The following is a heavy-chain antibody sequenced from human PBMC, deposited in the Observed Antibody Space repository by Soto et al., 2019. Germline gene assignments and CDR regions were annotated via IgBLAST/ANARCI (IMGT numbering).Heavy chain of an antibody. CDR1: GFIFSSYW. V-gene: IGHV3-7*04. CDR2: IKEDGSAK. CDR3: VRDYGNY. Sequence: EVQLVESGGALVQPGGSLRLSCEASGFIFSSYWMSWVRQAPGKGLEWVASIKEDGSAKQYVDSVKGRFTISRDNDKKSLYLQMSSLRAEDTAVYYCVRDYGNYWGQGTLVTVSS. D-gene: IGHD3-16*01. J-gene: IGHJ4*02.